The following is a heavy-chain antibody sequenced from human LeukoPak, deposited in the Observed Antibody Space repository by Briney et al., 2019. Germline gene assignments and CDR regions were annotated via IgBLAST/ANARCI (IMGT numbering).Heavy chain of an antibody. CDR1: GVSISSYA. D-gene: IGHD3-3*01. CDR2: ISVSGGST. Sequence: GGTLRLSCAVSGVSISSYAMSWGRHAPGTGLGRVSVISVSGGSTYYADPVKGQFTISRDNSKNTLYLQMNSLRAEDTAVYYCAKGGVTIFGVWEALTPRPRPYYMDVWGKGTTVTVSS. CDR3: AKGGVTIFGVWEALTPRPRPYYMDV. V-gene: IGHV3-23*01. J-gene: IGHJ6*03.